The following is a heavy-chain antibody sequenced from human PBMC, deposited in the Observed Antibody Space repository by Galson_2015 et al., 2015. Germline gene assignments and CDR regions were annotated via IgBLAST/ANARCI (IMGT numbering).Heavy chain of an antibody. CDR3: AKDLSMIVVVVDHYGMDV. V-gene: IGHV3-30*18. J-gene: IGHJ6*02. CDR2: ISYDGSNK. CDR1: GFTFSSYG. D-gene: IGHD3-22*01. Sequence: SLRLSCAASGFTFSSYGMHWVRQAPGKRLEWVAVISYDGSNKYYADSVKGRFTISRDNSKNTLYLQMNSLRAEDTAVYYCAKDLSMIVVVVDHYGMDVWGQGTTVTLPS.